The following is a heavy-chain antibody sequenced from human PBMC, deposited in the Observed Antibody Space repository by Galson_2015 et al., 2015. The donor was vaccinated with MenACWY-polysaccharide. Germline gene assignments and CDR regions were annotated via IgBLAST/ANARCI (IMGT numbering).Heavy chain of an antibody. J-gene: IGHJ4*02. Sequence: SRVTMSVDPSKNQFSLKLSSVTAADTAVYYCARERYGNFDSWGQGTLVTVSP. D-gene: IGHD3-10*01. CDR3: ARERYGNFDS. V-gene: IGHV4-4*06.